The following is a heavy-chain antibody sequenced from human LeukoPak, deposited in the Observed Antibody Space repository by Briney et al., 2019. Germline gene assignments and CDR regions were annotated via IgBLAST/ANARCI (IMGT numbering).Heavy chain of an antibody. CDR3: ARDSSSSYYYYYYYMDV. D-gene: IGHD6-6*01. CDR1: VVTFDDYG. J-gene: IGHJ6*03. Sequence: PGGSLRLSCAASVVTFDDYGMSWVRQAPGKGLEWVSGINWNGGSTGYADSVKGRFTISRDNAKNSLYLQMNSLGAEDTALYYCARDSSSSYYYYYYYMDVWGKGTTVTVSS. CDR2: INWNGGST. V-gene: IGHV3-20*04.